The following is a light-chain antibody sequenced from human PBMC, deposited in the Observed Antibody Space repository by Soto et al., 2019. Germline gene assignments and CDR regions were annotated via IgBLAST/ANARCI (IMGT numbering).Light chain of an antibody. J-gene: IGKJ1*01. CDR2: GAS. Sequence: EIVLTQSPGTLSLSPGERATLSCRASQSISTTSLTWYQQRPGQPPRLLIYGASNRATDIADRFSGSGSGTDFTLTNSGVEPEAFAVYYCQQFATSPRTFGQGTRVEIK. CDR1: QSISTTS. V-gene: IGKV3-20*01. CDR3: QQFATSPRT.